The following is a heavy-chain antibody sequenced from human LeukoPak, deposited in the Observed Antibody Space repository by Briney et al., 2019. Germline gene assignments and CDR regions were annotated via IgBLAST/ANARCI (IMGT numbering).Heavy chain of an antibody. J-gene: IGHJ4*02. Sequence: QPGRSLRLSCTASGFTFGDYAMSWFRQAPGKGLEWVGFIRSKAYGGTTEYAASVKGRFTISGDDSKSIAYLQMNSLKTEDTAVYYCTRELYGYSSGWHNHFDYWGLGTLVTVSS. CDR2: IRSKAYGGTT. CDR3: TRELYGYSSGWHNHFDY. CDR1: GFTFGDYA. D-gene: IGHD6-19*01. V-gene: IGHV3-49*03.